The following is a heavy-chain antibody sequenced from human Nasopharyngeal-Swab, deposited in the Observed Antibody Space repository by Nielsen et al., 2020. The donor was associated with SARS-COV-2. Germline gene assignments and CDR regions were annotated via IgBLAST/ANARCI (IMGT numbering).Heavy chain of an antibody. J-gene: IGHJ6*03. Sequence: GGSLRLSCAASGFTFSAFWMSWVRQAPGRGLEWVANIKEDGNEQYYADSVKGRFTISRDNGKNSLFLEMNSLRAEDTAIYYCFIGHYMDSWGKGTAVNVSS. CDR1: GFTFSAFW. CDR2: IKEDGNEQ. V-gene: IGHV3-7*01. CDR3: FIGHYMDS.